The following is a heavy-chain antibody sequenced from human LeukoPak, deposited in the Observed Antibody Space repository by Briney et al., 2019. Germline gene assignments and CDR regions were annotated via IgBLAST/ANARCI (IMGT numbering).Heavy chain of an antibody. J-gene: IGHJ4*02. CDR3: ARDRSTITGPRDY. V-gene: IGHV3-33*01. CDR2: IWYDGSNK. Sequence: PGGSLRLSCAASGFTFSSYGMHWVRQAPGKGLEWEAVIWYDGSNKYYADSVKGRFTISRAKNTLYLQMNSLRAEDTAVYYCARDRSTITGPRDYWGQGTLVTVSS. CDR1: GFTFSSYG. D-gene: IGHD1-7*01.